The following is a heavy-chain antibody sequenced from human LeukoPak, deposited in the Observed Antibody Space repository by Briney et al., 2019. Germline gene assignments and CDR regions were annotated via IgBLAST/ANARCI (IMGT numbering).Heavy chain of an antibody. CDR1: GFTFSSYS. V-gene: IGHV3-21*01. D-gene: IGHD1-26*01. CDR2: ISSSSSYI. J-gene: IGHJ4*02. Sequence: GGSLRLSCAASGFTFSSYSMNWVPQAPGKGLEWVSSISSSSSYIYYAHSVKGRFTISRDNAKNSLYLQMNSLRAEDTAVYYCARDRARWELQSDYWGQGTLVTVSS. CDR3: ARDRARWELQSDY.